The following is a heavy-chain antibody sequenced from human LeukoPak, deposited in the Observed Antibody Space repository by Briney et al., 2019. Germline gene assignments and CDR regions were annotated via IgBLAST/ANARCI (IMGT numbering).Heavy chain of an antibody. V-gene: IGHV3-30*03. J-gene: IGHJ4*02. Sequence: GSLRLSCAASGFTFSSYGMHWVRQAPGKGLEWVAVISYDGSNKYYADSAKGRFTISRDNSKNTLYLQMNSLRAEDTAVYYCARDPEGLDYWGQGTLVTVSS. CDR2: ISYDGSNK. CDR1: GFTFSSYG. CDR3: ARDPEGLDY. D-gene: IGHD1-14*01.